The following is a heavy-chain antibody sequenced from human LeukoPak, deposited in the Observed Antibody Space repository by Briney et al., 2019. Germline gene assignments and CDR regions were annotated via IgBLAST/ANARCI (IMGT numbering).Heavy chain of an antibody. V-gene: IGHV4-59*08. CDR1: GGSISSYY. CDR2: ISYSGST. J-gene: IGHJ5*02. Sequence: KPSETLSLTCTVSGGSISSYYWSWIRQPPGKGLEWIGYISYSGSTNYNPSLKSRVTISEDTSKNQFSLKLTSVTAADTAVYYCARHSICFDPWGQGTLVTVSS. CDR3: ARHSICFDP.